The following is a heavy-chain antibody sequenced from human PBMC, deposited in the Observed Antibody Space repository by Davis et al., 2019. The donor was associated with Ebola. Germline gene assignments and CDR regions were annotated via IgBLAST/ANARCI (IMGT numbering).Heavy chain of an antibody. D-gene: IGHD3-16*01. CDR1: GFTFSSYA. V-gene: IGHV3-30*04. CDR2: ISYDGSNK. Sequence: GESLKISCAASGFTFSSYAMHWVRQAPGKGLEWVAVISYDGSNKYYADSVKGRFTISRDNSKNTLFLQMDSLRPEDTARYYCVRELYDYVWLMYFHYWGQGTLVTVSS. CDR3: VRELYDYVWLMYFHY. J-gene: IGHJ4*02.